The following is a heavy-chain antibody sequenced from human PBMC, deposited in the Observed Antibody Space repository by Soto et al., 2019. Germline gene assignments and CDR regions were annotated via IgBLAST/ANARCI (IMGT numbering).Heavy chain of an antibody. J-gene: IGHJ4*02. V-gene: IGHV3-23*01. D-gene: IGHD4-4*01. CDR2: ITATNGNT. CDR3: AKDEGTSSTVFDY. Sequence: QLLESGGASVHPGGSLRLSCVASGFTFKAYAMGWVRQAPGRGLEWVSSITATNGNTYYADSVRGRFTISRDNSRNSLFLQMNGLRPEDSALYYCAKDEGTSSTVFDYWGQGTRVTVPS. CDR1: GFTFKAYA.